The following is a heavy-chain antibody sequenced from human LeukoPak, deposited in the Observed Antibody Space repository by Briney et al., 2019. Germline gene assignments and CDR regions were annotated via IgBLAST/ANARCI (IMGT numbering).Heavy chain of an antibody. CDR3: ARDVSAIGSIAAFDY. D-gene: IGHD6-6*01. CDR1: GLTFSSYS. J-gene: IGHJ4*02. V-gene: IGHV3-21*01. Sequence: GGSLRLSCAASGLTFSSYSMNWVRQAPGKGLEWVSSISSSSSYIYYADSVKGRFTISRDNAKNSLYLQMNSLRAEDTAVYYCARDVSAIGSIAAFDYWGQGTLVTVSS. CDR2: ISSSSSYI.